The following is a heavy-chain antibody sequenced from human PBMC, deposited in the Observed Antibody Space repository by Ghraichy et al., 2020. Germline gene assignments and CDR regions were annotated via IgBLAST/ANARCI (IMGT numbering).Heavy chain of an antibody. CDR1: GLPFINDW. Sequence: GGSLRLSCAASGLPFINDWMSWVRQAPGKGLEWVGRIKSRAEGETTDYAAPVKDRFIVSRDDSKNTLYLQMNNLRAEYTALYYCVSLRSTSAMTRSFHVWGQGTMVTVSS. D-gene: IGHD2-2*01. CDR3: VSLRSTSAMTRSFHV. J-gene: IGHJ3*01. V-gene: IGHV3-15*01. CDR2: IKSRAEGETT.